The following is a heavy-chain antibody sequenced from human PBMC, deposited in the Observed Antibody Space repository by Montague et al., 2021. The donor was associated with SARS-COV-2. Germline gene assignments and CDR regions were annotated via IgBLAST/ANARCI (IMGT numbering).Heavy chain of an antibody. CDR1: GGSITTGSNFY. CDR3: ARDYYDSTGLNWFDP. Sequence: TLSLTCAASGGSITTGSNFYWGRIRQSAGKGLEWIGRIHSSGGTNYNPSLKSRLTMSVDSSANQFSLKLTSVTAADTAVYYCARDYYDSTGLNWFDPWGQGLLVTVSS. V-gene: IGHV4-61*02. J-gene: IGHJ5*02. CDR2: IHSSGGT. D-gene: IGHD3-22*01.